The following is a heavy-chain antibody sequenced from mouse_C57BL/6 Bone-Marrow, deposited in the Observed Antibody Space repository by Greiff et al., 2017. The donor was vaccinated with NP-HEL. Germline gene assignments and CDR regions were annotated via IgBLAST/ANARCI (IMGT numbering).Heavy chain of an antibody. V-gene: IGHV2-3*01. J-gene: IGHJ2*01. CDR1: GFSFTSYC. CDR2: IWAGGST. Sequence: VQLVESGPGLVAPSQSLSISCTVSGFSFTSYCVSWVRQPPGKGLEWLGEIWAGGSTNYHSALLSSLSISKDNSKSHVFLKLNSLQTDDTATYYCAKIGYYGYYFDYWGQGTTLTVSS. CDR3: AKIGYYGYYFDY. D-gene: IGHD1-1*01.